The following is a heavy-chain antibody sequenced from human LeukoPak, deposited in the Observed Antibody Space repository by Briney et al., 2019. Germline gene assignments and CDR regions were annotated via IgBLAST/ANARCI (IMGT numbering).Heavy chain of an antibody. J-gene: IGHJ5*02. D-gene: IGHD3-10*01. Sequence: SETLSLTCTVSGGSIRSYYWSWIRQPPGKGLEWIGYIYHSGSTYYNPSLKSRVTISVDRSKNQFPLKLSSVTAADTAVYYCARAHYYGSGRVGWFDPWGQGTLVTVSS. CDR1: GGSIRSYY. CDR2: IYHSGST. V-gene: IGHV4-59*12. CDR3: ARAHYYGSGRVGWFDP.